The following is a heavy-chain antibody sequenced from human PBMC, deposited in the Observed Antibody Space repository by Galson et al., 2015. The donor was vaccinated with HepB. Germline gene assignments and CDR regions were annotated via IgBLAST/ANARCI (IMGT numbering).Heavy chain of an antibody. Sequence: SVKVSCKASGYTFTSYAMNWVRQAPGQGLEWMGWIVVGSGNTNYAQKFQERVTITRDMSTSTAYMELSSLRSEDTAVYYCAATIFGVVTPFDYWGQGTLVTVSS. CDR2: IVVGSGNT. J-gene: IGHJ4*02. CDR3: AATIFGVVTPFDY. D-gene: IGHD3-3*01. V-gene: IGHV1-58*02. CDR1: GYTFTSYA.